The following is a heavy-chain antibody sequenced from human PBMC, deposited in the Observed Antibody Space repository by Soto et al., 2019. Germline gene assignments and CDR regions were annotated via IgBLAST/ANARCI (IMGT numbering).Heavy chain of an antibody. V-gene: IGHV3-48*03. CDR2: ISESGGTT. Sequence: EVQLVEAGGGLVQPGGSLSLSCVVSGFTFSSHEMNWVRQAPGKGPEWVSKISESGGTTSYADSVKGRFTISRDNARDSLYLHMDSLRAEDTAVYYCARDRSLIFAVPPYGMGVWGQGTTVTVSS. J-gene: IGHJ6*02. CDR3: ARDRSLIFAVPPYGMGV. D-gene: IGHD3-3*01. CDR1: GFTFSSHE.